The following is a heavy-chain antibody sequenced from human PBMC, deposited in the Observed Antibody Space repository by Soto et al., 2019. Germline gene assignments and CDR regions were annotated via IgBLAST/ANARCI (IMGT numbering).Heavy chain of an antibody. D-gene: IGHD6-13*01. CDR3: ARHHGSPGSYFGLDV. CDR1: GYSFTSYL. CDR2: IYPGDSDT. V-gene: IGHV5-51*01. J-gene: IGHJ6*02. Sequence: GESLKISCKGSGYSFTSYLINWVRQMPGKGLEWMGIIYPGDSDTRYSPSFQGQVTISADKSIDTAYLQWRSLKASDTAVYYCARHHGSPGSYFGLDVWGQGTTVTVSS.